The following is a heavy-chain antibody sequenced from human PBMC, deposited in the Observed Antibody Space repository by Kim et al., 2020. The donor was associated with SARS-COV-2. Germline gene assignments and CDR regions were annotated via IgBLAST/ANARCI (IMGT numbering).Heavy chain of an antibody. CDR2: IIPILGIA. J-gene: IGHJ4*02. D-gene: IGHD3-10*01. CDR1: GGTFSSYA. V-gene: IGHV1-69*04. Sequence: SVKVSCKASGGTFSSYAISWVRQAPGQGLGWMGRIIPILGIANYAQKFQGRVTITADKSTSTAYMELSSLRSEDTAVYYCARGTRAWFGESAFDYWGQGTLVTVSS. CDR3: ARGTRAWFGESAFDY.